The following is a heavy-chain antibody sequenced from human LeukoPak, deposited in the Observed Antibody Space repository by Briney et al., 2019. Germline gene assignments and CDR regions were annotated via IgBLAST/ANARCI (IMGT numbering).Heavy chain of an antibody. CDR2: IHGGGSEK. J-gene: IGHJ4*02. V-gene: IGHV3-7*01. CDR1: GFTFGQHW. D-gene: IGHD3-10*01. CDR3: ARDQRWFGELDF. Sequence: GGSLRLSCAASGFTFGQHWMSWVRQSRESGLQWVASIHGGGSEKMYLDSVRGRFTVSRDNARNSLYLQMNSLRAEDTAVYYCARDQRWFGELDFWGQGTLVTVSS.